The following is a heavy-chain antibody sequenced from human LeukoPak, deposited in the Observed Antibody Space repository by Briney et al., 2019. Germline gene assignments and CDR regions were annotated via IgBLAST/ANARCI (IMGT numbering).Heavy chain of an antibody. J-gene: IGHJ4*02. CDR2: IRYDGSNK. CDR3: AKDRVFELWFEEASPYYFDY. CDR1: GFTFSSYG. D-gene: IGHD3-10*01. Sequence: GGSLRLSCAASGFTFSSYGMHWVRQAPGKGLEWVAFIRYDGSNKNYADSVKGRFTISRDNSKNTLYLQMNSLRAEDTAVYYCAKDRVFELWFEEASPYYFDYWGQGTLVTVSS. V-gene: IGHV3-30*02.